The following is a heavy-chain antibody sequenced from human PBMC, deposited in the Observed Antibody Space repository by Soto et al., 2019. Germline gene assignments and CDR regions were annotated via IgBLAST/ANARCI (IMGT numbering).Heavy chain of an antibody. V-gene: IGHV4-59*08. CDR2: IYYSGST. Sequence: PSETLSLTCAVYGGSFSGYSWTWIRQPPGKGLEWIGYIYYSGSTNYNPSLKSRVTISVDTSKNQFSLKPSSVTAADTAVYYCAKRDYYDSSGYYPPFDYWGQGTLVTVSS. D-gene: IGHD3-22*01. J-gene: IGHJ4*02. CDR1: GGSFSGYS. CDR3: AKRDYYDSSGYYPPFDY.